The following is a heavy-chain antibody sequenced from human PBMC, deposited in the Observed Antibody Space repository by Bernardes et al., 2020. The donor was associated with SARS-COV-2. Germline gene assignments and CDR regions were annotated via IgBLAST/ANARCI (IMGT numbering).Heavy chain of an antibody. CDR3: AREPRYLAAAGTLDY. CDR1: GYTFTSYG. Sequence: ASAKVSCKASGYTFTSYGISWVRQAPGQGLEWMGWISAYNGNTNYAQKLQGRVTMTTDTSTSTAYMELRSLRSDDTAVYYCAREPRYLAAAGTLDYWGQGTLVTVSS. CDR2: ISAYNGNT. V-gene: IGHV1-18*01. J-gene: IGHJ4*02. D-gene: IGHD6-13*01.